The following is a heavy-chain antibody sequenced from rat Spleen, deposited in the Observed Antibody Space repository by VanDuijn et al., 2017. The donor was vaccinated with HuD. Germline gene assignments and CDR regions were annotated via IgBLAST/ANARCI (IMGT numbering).Heavy chain of an antibody. Sequence: EVQLKESGPGLVQPSQTLSLTCTVSGFSLTDYSVHWVRQPPGKGLEWMGGIWGDGSTDYNSALKSRLSISRDTSKSQVYLKMNSLQTEDTATYYCTGGFDYWGQGVMVTVSS. CDR3: TGGFDY. CDR2: IWGDGST. V-gene: IGHV2S63*01. J-gene: IGHJ2*01. CDR1: GFSLTDYS.